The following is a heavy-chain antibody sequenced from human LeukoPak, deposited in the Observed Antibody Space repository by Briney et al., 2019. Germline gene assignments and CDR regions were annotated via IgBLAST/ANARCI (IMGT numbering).Heavy chain of an antibody. CDR3: ARAFLLGSAFDI. V-gene: IGHV4-59*01. J-gene: IGHJ3*02. CDR1: GGSISSYY. Sequence: SETLSLTCTVSGGSISSYYWSWIRQPPGKGLEWIGYIYYSGSTNYNPSLKSRVTISVDTSKNQFSLKLSSVTAADTAVYYCARAFLLGSAFDIWGQGTMVTVSS. CDR2: IYYSGST. D-gene: IGHD2-15*01.